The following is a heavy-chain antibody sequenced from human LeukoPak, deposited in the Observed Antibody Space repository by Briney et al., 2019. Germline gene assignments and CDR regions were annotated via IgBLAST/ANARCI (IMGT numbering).Heavy chain of an antibody. Sequence: SQTLSLTCAISGDSVSSNSAAWNWIRQSPSRGLEWLGRTYYRSKWYNDYAVSVKSRITINPDTSKNQFSLQLNSVTPEDTAVYYCARDPSDGPAWGLVYYYGMDVWGQGTTVTVSS. CDR1: GDSVSSNSAA. CDR3: ARDPSDGPAWGLVYYYGMDV. V-gene: IGHV6-1*01. CDR2: TYYRSKWYN. D-gene: IGHD3-16*01. J-gene: IGHJ6*02.